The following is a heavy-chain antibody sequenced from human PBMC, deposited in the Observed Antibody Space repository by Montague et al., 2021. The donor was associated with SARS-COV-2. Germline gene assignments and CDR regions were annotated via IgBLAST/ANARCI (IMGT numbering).Heavy chain of an antibody. V-gene: IGHV4-39*01. D-gene: IGHD6-13*01. Sequence: SETLSLTCSVSGGSFSSGDSYWGWLRQAPGKGLEWIGDLHYAGSAYYNPSLRSRVTISADTSKNQFSLKLNSVTAADTAVNYCVATYNGNWYYFDYWGQGTLVTVSS. CDR2: LHYAGSA. J-gene: IGHJ4*02. CDR3: VATYNGNWYYFDY. CDR1: GGSFSSGDSY.